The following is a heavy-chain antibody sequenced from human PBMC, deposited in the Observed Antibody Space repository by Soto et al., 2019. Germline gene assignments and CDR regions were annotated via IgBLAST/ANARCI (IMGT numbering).Heavy chain of an antibody. V-gene: IGHV1-18*01. J-gene: IGHJ4*02. CDR3: ARENRGFTPNSSGIAAAGRGLAY. CDR1: GYTFTSYG. D-gene: IGHD6-13*01. CDR2: ISAYNGNT. Sequence: ASVKVSCKASGYTFTSYGISWVRQAPGQGLEWMGWISAYNGNTNDAQKLQGRVTMTTHTSTGTAYMDLRSLRSDDTAVYYCARENRGFTPNSSGIAAAGRGLAYWGQGTLVNVSS.